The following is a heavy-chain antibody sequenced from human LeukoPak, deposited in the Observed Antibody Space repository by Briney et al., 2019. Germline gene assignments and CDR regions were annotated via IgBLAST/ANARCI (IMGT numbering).Heavy chain of an antibody. CDR2: IYYSGST. Sequence: SETLSLTCTVSGGSISSYYWSWIRQPPGKGLEWVGYIYYSGSTNYNPSLKSRVTISVDTSKNQFSLKLSSGTAADTAVYYCARVKYYYDSSGYYRIYYFDYWGQGTLVTVSS. D-gene: IGHD3-22*01. V-gene: IGHV4-59*01. J-gene: IGHJ4*02. CDR1: GGSISSYY. CDR3: ARVKYYYDSSGYYRIYYFDY.